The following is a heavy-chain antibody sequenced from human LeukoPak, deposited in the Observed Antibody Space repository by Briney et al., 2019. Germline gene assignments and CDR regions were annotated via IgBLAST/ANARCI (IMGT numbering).Heavy chain of an antibody. CDR1: GFTFSSYA. J-gene: IGHJ6*04. V-gene: IGHV3-30*04. CDR3: ARELVVVPAAQRYYGMDV. CDR2: ISYDGSNK. Sequence: GGSLRLSCAASGFTFSSYAMHWVRQAPGKGPEWVAVISYDGSNKYYADSVKGRFTISRDNSKNTLYLQMNSLRAEDTAVYYCARELVVVPAAQRYYGMDVWGKGTTVTVSS. D-gene: IGHD2-2*01.